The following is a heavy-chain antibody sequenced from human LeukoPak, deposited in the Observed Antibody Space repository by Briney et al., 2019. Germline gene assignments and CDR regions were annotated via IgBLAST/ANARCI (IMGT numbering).Heavy chain of an antibody. Sequence: ASVKVSCKASGYTFTGYYMHWVRQAPGQGLEGMGWINPNSGGTSYAQKFQGRVTMTRDTSISTAYMELSSLRSDDTAVYYCAREVFGRGFDYWGQGTLVTVSS. V-gene: IGHV1-2*02. J-gene: IGHJ4*02. CDR2: INPNSGGT. CDR3: AREVFGRGFDY. CDR1: GYTFTGYY. D-gene: IGHD3-3*01.